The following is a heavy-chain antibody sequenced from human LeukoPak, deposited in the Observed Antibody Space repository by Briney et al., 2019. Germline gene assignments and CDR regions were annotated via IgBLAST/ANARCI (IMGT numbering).Heavy chain of an antibody. J-gene: IGHJ2*01. CDR2: INPNSGGT. Sequence: GASVKVSCKASGYTFTGYYMHWVRQAPGQGLEWMGWINPNSGGTNYAQKFQGRVTMTRDTSISTAYMELSRLRSDDTAVYYCARERGPRIQLWLSPERYFDLWGRGTLVTVSS. CDR3: ARERGPRIQLWLSPERYFDL. CDR1: GYTFTGYY. V-gene: IGHV1-2*02. D-gene: IGHD5-18*01.